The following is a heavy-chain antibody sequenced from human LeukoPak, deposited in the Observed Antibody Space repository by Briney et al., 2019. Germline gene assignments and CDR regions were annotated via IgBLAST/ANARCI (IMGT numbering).Heavy chain of an antibody. Sequence: GGSLRLSCAASGFTFSSYAMSWVRQAPGKGLGWVANIRQDGSEEFYVDSVKGRFTISRDNAKNSLYLQMNSLRVEDTAVYYCARDGDDSSGYYGGNWGQGILVTVSS. CDR3: ARDGDDSSGYYGGN. CDR1: GFTFSSYA. CDR2: IRQDGSEE. J-gene: IGHJ4*02. D-gene: IGHD3-22*01. V-gene: IGHV3-7*01.